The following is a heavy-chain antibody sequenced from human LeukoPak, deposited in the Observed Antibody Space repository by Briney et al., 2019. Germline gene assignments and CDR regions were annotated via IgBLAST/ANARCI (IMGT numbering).Heavy chain of an antibody. J-gene: IGHJ4*02. CDR1: GESFSGYY. Sequence: SETLSLTCAVYGESFSGYYWSWIRQPPGKGLEWIGEINHSGSTNYNPSLKSRVTISVDTSKNQFSLKLSSVTAADTAVYYCARGRLLEWLLAYYYDSTDFDYWGQGTLVTVSS. CDR3: ARGRLLEWLLAYYYDSTDFDY. V-gene: IGHV4-34*01. D-gene: IGHD3-3*01. CDR2: INHSGST.